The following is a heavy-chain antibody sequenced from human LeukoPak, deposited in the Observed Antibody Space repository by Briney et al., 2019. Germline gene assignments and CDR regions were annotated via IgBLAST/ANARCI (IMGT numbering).Heavy chain of an antibody. Sequence: PSETLSLTCTVSGGSISSYYWSWIRQPPGKGLEWIGYIYYSGSTNYNPSLKSRVTISVDTSKNQFSLKLSSVTAADTAVYYCVTGRHFGFIISGWFDPWGQGTLVTVSS. J-gene: IGHJ5*02. CDR2: IYYSGST. CDR3: VTGRHFGFIISGWFDP. CDR1: GGSISSYY. D-gene: IGHD3-10*01. V-gene: IGHV4-59*01.